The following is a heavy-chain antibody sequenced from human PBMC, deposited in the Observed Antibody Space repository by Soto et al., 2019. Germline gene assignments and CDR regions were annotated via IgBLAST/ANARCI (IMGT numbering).Heavy chain of an antibody. CDR2: ISASGNT. CDR1: GGSISSYY. D-gene: IGHD2-21*02. J-gene: IGHJ4*02. Sequence: QVQLQESGPGLVKPSETLSLTCTVSGGSISSYYWSWIRRSAGKGLEWIGRISASGNTNYHPSLESRGTMSIDTSKNQVSLKLTSVTAADTAVYYCARGGCSGDYCFDYWGQGTLVTVSS. CDR3: ARGGCSGDYCFDY. V-gene: IGHV4-4*07.